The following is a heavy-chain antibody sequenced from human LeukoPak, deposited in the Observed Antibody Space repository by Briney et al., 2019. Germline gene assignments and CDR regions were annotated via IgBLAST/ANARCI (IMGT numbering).Heavy chain of an antibody. D-gene: IGHD3-22*01. CDR3: ARDSGYYYDSVDY. CDR1: GYTFTGYY. CDR2: INPNSGGT. J-gene: IGHJ4*02. V-gene: IGHV1-2*02. Sequence: ASVKVSCKASGYTFTGYYMHWVRQAPGQGLEWMGWINPNSGGTNYAQKFQGRVTMTRDTSISTAYMELSRLRSNDTAVYYCARDSGYYYDSVDYWGQGTLVTVSS.